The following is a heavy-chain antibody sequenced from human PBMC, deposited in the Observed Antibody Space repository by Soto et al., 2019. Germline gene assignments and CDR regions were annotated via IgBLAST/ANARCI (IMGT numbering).Heavy chain of an antibody. D-gene: IGHD5-12*01. V-gene: IGHV4-30-4*01. CDR1: GGSIDSTNYY. J-gene: IGHJ6*01. CDR2: IYYTGTT. Sequence: SETLSLTCSVSGGSIDSTNYYWTWIRQLPGKGPEWIGNIYYTGTTFYNPSLKSRLTISMDTSRNQFSLQLTSVTAADTAVYFCARDQGYSAFFTHSHYYYHMDVWGQGTTVTVSS. CDR3: ARDQGYSAFFTHSHYYYHMDV.